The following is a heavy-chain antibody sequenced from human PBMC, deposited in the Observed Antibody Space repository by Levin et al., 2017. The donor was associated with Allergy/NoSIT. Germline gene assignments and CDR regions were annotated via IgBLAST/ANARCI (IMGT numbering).Heavy chain of an antibody. CDR2: IYHSGSP. Sequence: SETLSLTCTVSGGSISSGGYYWSWIRQHPGKGLEWIGYIYHSGSPYYNPSLKSRVIMSVDTSENQFSLNLTSVTAADTAVCYCAGQVTRYYFDYWGQGTLVTVSS. V-gene: IGHV4-31*03. D-gene: IGHD2-2*01. J-gene: IGHJ4*01. CDR3: AGQVTRYYFDY. CDR1: GGSISSGGYY.